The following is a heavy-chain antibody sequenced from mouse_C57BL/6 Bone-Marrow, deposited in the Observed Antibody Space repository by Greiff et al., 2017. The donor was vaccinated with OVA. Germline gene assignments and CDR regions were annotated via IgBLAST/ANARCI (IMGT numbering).Heavy chain of an antibody. CDR3: ATDYSNYLFAY. CDR2: IYPGDGDT. Sequence: QVQLQQSGPELVKPGASVKISCKASGYAFSSSWMNWVKQRPGKGLEWIGRIYPGDGDTNYNGKFKGKATLTADKSSSTAYMQLSSLTYEDSAVYYCATDYSNYLFAYWGQGTLVTVSA. J-gene: IGHJ3*01. D-gene: IGHD2-5*01. CDR1: GYAFSSSW. V-gene: IGHV1-82*01.